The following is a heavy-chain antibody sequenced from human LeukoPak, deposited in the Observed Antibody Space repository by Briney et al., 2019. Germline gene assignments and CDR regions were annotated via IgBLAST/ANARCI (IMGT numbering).Heavy chain of an antibody. CDR3: XRVVRSRYYFDY. CDR1: GFTFSTFG. V-gene: IGHV3-21*01. Sequence: PGGSLRLSCAASGFTFSTFGIHWVRQAPGKGLEWVSTLSDSGGGTYYADSVKGRFTISRDNAKNSLYLQMNSLRAEDTAVYYXXRVVRSRYYFDYWGQGTLVTVSS. CDR2: LSDSGGGT. J-gene: IGHJ4*02.